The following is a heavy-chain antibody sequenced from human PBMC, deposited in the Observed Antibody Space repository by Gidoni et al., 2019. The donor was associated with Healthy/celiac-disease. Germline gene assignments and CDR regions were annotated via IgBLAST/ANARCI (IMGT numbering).Heavy chain of an antibody. CDR3: ASNGGIEAAGPPGNY. V-gene: IGHV1-69*06. CDR2: IIPIFGTA. J-gene: IGHJ4*02. CDR1: GCTFSSYP. Sequence: QVQLVQSGAEVKKPGSSVKVSFKASGCTFSSYPINWVRQAPGQGLEWMGGIIPIFGTANYAQKFQGRVTITADKSTSTAYMELSSLRSEDTAVYYCASNGGIEAAGPPGNYWGQGTLVTVSS. D-gene: IGHD6-25*01.